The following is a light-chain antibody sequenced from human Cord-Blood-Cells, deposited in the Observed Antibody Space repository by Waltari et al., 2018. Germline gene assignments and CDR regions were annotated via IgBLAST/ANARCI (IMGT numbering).Light chain of an antibody. Sequence: SYELTPPPSVSVSPGQTVRSSCSGDALPKQYSSWYQQKPGQAPVLVIYKDSERPSGIPERFSGSSSGTTVTLTISGVQAEDEADYYCQSADSSGTYVVFGGGTKLTVL. J-gene: IGLJ2*01. CDR3: QSADSSGTYVV. CDR1: ALPKQY. V-gene: IGLV3-25*02. CDR2: KDS.